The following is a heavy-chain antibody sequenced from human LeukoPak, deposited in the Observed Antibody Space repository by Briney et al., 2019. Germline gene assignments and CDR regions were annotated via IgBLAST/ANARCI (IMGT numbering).Heavy chain of an antibody. Sequence: SETLSLTCTVSGGSVNRDSWTWIRQPAGKGLEWIGYIYDSGATTYNPSLQSRLTMSVDPSKNQFSLRLTSVTAADTAVYYCARNGFRTYCGSGCYSDYMDVWGSGTTVTVAS. V-gene: IGHV4-4*07. CDR3: ARNGFRTYCGSGCYSDYMDV. CDR1: GGSVNRDS. D-gene: IGHD2-21*02. CDR2: IYDSGAT. J-gene: IGHJ6*03.